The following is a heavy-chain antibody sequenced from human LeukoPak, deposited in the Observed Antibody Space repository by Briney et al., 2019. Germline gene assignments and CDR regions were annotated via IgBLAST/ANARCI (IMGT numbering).Heavy chain of an antibody. Sequence: GGSLRLSCAASGFTFSSYAMSWVRQAPGKGLVWVSRINTDGSSTSYADSVKGRFTISRDNAKNTLYLQMKSLRAEDTAVYYCARAFGYYYDAVDIWGQGTMVTVSS. CDR3: ARAFGYYYDAVDI. V-gene: IGHV3-74*01. CDR1: GFTFSSYA. CDR2: INTDGSST. J-gene: IGHJ3*02. D-gene: IGHD3-10*01.